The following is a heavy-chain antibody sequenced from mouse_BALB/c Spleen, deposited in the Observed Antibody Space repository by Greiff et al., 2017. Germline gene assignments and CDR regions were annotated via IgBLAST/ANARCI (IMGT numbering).Heavy chain of an antibody. V-gene: IGHV5-17*02. Sequence: EVQLVESGGGLVQPGGSRKLSCAASGFTFSSFGMHWVRPAPEKGLEWVAYISSGSSTIYYADTVKGRFTISRDNPKNTLFLQMTSLRSEDTAMYYCARDSPLLRLRYAMDYWGQGTSVTVSS. CDR3: ARDSPLLRLRYAMDY. CDR2: ISSGSSTI. D-gene: IGHD1-2*01. J-gene: IGHJ4*01. CDR1: GFTFSSFG.